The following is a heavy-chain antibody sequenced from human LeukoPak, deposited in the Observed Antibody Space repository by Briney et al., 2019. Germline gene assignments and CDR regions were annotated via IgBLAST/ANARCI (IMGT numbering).Heavy chain of an antibody. CDR3: GRLNVFGYYFDY. V-gene: IGHV4-39*01. CDR1: GGSISSSIYH. Sequence: SETLSLTCTVSGGSISSSIYHWGWIRQPPGKGLEWIGSIYFSGNTYYNPSLKSRVTISVDTSKNQFSLKLSSVTAADTAVYYCGRLNVFGYYFDYWGQGTLVTVSS. J-gene: IGHJ4*02. D-gene: IGHD3-10*01. CDR2: IYFSGNT.